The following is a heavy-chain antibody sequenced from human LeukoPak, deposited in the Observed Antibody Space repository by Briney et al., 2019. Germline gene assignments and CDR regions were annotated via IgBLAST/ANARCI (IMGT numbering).Heavy chain of an antibody. CDR2: MNPNSGNT. V-gene: IGHV1-8*01. CDR3: AREDSSGYSLDY. J-gene: IGHJ4*02. CDR1: GYTFTSYD. Sequence: ASVKVSXKASGYTFTSYDINWMRQATGQGLEWMGWMNPNSGNTGYAQKFQGRVTMTRNTSISTAYMELSSLRSEDTAVYYCAREDSSGYSLDYWGQGTLVTVSS. D-gene: IGHD3-22*01.